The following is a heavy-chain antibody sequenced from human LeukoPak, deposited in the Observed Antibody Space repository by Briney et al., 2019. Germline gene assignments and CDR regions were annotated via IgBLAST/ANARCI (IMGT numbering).Heavy chain of an antibody. D-gene: IGHD5-12*01. V-gene: IGHV3-74*01. Sequence: PGGSLRLSCAASGFTFSIYWMHWVRQAPGKGLVWVSRNDGRSTSYADPVKGRFTISRDNAKNTLYLQMHSLRAEDTAVYYCARETNGYESDWGQGTLVTVSS. CDR3: ARETNGYESD. J-gene: IGHJ4*02. CDR1: GFTFSIYW. CDR2: NDGRST.